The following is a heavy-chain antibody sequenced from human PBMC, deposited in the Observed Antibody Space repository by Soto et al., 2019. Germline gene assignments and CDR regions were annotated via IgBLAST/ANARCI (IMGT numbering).Heavy chain of an antibody. V-gene: IGHV4-30-4*01. CDR1: VGSISSGAYY. Sequence: TLSLPCTVSVGSISSGAYYWICVRQPPGKGLEWIAYIFHNGDTYYNPSLKSRVTISAETSKNQFSLKMTSVTAADTAVYYCVRDERKYCPGGTCYLMDVWGRGTTVTVSS. J-gene: IGHJ6*02. D-gene: IGHD2-15*01. CDR3: VRDERKYCPGGTCYLMDV. CDR2: IFHNGDT.